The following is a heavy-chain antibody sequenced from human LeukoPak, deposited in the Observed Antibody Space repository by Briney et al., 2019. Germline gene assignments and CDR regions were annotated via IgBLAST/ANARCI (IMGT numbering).Heavy chain of an antibody. D-gene: IGHD3-10*01. J-gene: IGHJ5*02. CDR2: IYYSGST. CDR1: GGSISSSSYY. V-gene: IGHV4-39*07. CDR3: ARVGDDWGSGSYDAGPFDP. Sequence: SETLSLTCTVSGGSISSSSYYWGWIRQPPGKGLEWIGSIYYSGSTYYNPSLKSRVTISVDTSKNQFSLKLSSVTAADTAVYYCARVGDDWGSGSYDAGPFDPWGQGTLVTVSS.